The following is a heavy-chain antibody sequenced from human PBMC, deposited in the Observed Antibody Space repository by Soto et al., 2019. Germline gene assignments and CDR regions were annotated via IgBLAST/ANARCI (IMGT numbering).Heavy chain of an antibody. J-gene: IGHJ4*02. D-gene: IGHD1-26*01. CDR3: AKTEELGFFYFDY. Sequence: EVQLLESGGGLVQPGGSLRLSCAASGFTFRSFAMSWVRQAPGKGLEWVSTISDSGGDTYYADSVKGRFTISRDNSKNTVFLQMNSLKAEDTAVYYCAKTEELGFFYFDYWGQGTLVTVSS. CDR2: ISDSGGDT. CDR1: GFTFRSFA. V-gene: IGHV3-23*01.